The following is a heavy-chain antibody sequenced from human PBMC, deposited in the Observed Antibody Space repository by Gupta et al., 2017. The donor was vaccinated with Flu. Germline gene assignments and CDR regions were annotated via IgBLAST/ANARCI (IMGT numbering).Heavy chain of an antibody. CDR1: GFSFNTYA. J-gene: IGHJ4*02. Sequence: QVQLVGSGGGVVQPGMSLRLSCAGAGFSFNTYAMHWVLQTPDNVLECVAFLSYAGGIKEYADSVQGRFNISRFNSRRTLYLQSTTLRLEDTAVYYCVTILGVHSDHWGQGTLVTISS. CDR2: LSYAGGIK. D-gene: IGHD2-8*01. CDR3: VTILGVHSDH. V-gene: IGHV3-30*03.